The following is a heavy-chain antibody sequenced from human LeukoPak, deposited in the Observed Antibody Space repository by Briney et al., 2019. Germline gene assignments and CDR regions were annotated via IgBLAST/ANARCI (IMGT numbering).Heavy chain of an antibody. J-gene: IGHJ3*02. CDR3: ARGGYSYGGAFDI. D-gene: IGHD5-18*01. CDR1: GGTFSSYA. CDR2: IIPIFGTA. Sequence: SVKVSCKASGGTFSSYAISWVRQAPGQGLEWMGGIIPIFGTANYAQKFQGRVTITADKSTSTAYMELSSLRSEDTAVYYCARGGYSYGGAFDIWGQGTMVTVSS. V-gene: IGHV1-69*06.